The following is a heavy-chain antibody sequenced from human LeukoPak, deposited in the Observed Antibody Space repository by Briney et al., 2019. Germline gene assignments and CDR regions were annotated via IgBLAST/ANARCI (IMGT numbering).Heavy chain of an antibody. V-gene: IGHV1-18*01. Sequence: GASVKVSCKASGYTFTSYGISWVRQAPGQGLEWMGWISAYNGNTNYAQKLQGRVTMTTDTSTSTAYMELRSLRSDDTAVYYCARPRYCSSTSCSHAFDIWGQGTMVTVSS. CDR2: ISAYNGNT. CDR3: ARPRYCSSTSCSHAFDI. J-gene: IGHJ3*02. D-gene: IGHD2-2*01. CDR1: GYTFTSYG.